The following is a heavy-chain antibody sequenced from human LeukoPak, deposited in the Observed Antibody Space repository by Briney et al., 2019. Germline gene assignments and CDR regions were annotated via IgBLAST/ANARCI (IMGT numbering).Heavy chain of an antibody. Sequence: ASVKVSCKVSGYTLTELSMHWVRQAPGKGLEWMGGFDPEDGETIYAQKFQGRVTMTEDTSTDTAYMELSGLKSEDTAVYYCARDYGGDSGWFDPWGQGTLVTVSS. D-gene: IGHD4-23*01. V-gene: IGHV1-24*01. CDR2: FDPEDGET. J-gene: IGHJ5*02. CDR3: ARDYGGDSGWFDP. CDR1: GYTLTELS.